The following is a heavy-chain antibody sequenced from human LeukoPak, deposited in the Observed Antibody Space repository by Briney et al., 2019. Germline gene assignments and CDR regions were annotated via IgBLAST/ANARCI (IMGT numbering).Heavy chain of an antibody. Sequence: GGSLRLSCAASGFTFSSYAMHWVRKAPGKGLEWVAVISYDGSNKYYADSVKGRFTISRDNSKNTLYLQMNSLRAEDTAVYYCARDERRWEQWLVRTSGCNYWGQGTLVTVSS. J-gene: IGHJ4*02. V-gene: IGHV3-30-3*01. CDR2: ISYDGSNK. CDR3: ARDERRWEQWLVRTSGCNY. CDR1: GFTFSSYA. D-gene: IGHD6-19*01.